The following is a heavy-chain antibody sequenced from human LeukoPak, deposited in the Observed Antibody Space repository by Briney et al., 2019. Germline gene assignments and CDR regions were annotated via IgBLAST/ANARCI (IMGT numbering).Heavy chain of an antibody. CDR2: IYHSGST. J-gene: IGHJ3*02. V-gene: IGHV4-4*02. CDR3: ARGGCGGDCSNDAFDI. D-gene: IGHD2-21*02. CDR1: GGSISSNNW. Sequence: KTSGTLSLTCAVSGGSISSNNWWNWVRQPPGKGLEWIGEIYHSGSTNYNPSLKSRVTISVDTSKNQFSLKLSSVTAADTAVYYCARGGCGGDCSNDAFDIWGQGTMVTVSS.